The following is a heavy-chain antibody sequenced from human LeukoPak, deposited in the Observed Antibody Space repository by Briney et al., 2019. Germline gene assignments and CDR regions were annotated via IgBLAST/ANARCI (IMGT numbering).Heavy chain of an antibody. V-gene: IGHV1-18*01. J-gene: IGHJ4*02. CDR3: ASSGITMVRGPEALDY. CDR2: ISAYNGNT. CDR1: GYTFTSYG. D-gene: IGHD3-10*01. Sequence: GASVKVSCKASGYTFTSYGISWVRQAPGQGLEWMGWISAYNGNTNYAQKLQGRVTMTTDTSTSTAYMELRSLRSDDTAVYYCASSGITMVRGPEALDYWGQGTLVTVSS.